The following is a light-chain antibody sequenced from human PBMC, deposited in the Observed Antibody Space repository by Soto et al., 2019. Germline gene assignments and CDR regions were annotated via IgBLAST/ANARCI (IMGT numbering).Light chain of an antibody. CDR2: EVT. Sequence: QSALTQPPSASGSPGQSVTISCTGASSDVGGYNYVSWYQQHPGKAPKLMIYEVTKRPSGVPDRFSGSKSGSTASLTVSGLQAEDEADYYRSSYAGSNNFVFGGGSKVTIL. CDR3: SSYAGSNNFV. J-gene: IGLJ2*01. CDR1: SSDVGGYNY. V-gene: IGLV2-8*01.